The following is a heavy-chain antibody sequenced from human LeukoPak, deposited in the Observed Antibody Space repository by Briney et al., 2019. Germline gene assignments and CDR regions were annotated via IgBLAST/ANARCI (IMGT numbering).Heavy chain of an antibody. CDR1: GFTFSSYA. D-gene: IGHD1-26*01. J-gene: IGHJ3*02. Sequence: PGGSLRLSCAASGFTFSSYAMHWVRQAPGKGLEWVAVISYDGSNKYYADSVKGRFTISRDNSKNTLYLQMNSLRAEDTAVYYCASFGLRVGAARFEEYAFDIWGQGTMVTVSS. CDR3: ASFGLRVGAARFEEYAFDI. CDR2: ISYDGSNK. V-gene: IGHV3-30*04.